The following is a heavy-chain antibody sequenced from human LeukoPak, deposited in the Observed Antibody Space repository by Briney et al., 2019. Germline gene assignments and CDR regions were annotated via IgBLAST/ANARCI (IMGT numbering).Heavy chain of an antibody. CDR2: ISGNNDNP. CDR1: GYTFSNFG. V-gene: IGHV1-18*01. Sequence: ASVKVSCKASGYTFSNFGISSVRQAPGQGLEWMGWISGNNDNPNYGQKFQGRFTVTTDSSTSTAYMELRNLRSDDTAVYYCARDGTSTDDCWGQGTLVTVSS. J-gene: IGHJ4*02. CDR3: ARDGTSTDDC. D-gene: IGHD2-2*01.